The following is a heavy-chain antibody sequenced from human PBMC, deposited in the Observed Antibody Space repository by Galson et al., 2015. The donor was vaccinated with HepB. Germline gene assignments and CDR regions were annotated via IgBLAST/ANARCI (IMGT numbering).Heavy chain of an antibody. D-gene: IGHD6-6*01. Sequence: QSGAEVKKPGESLKISCKGSGYSFTSYWIGWVRQMPGKGLEWMGIIYPGDSDTRYSPSFQGQVTISADKSISTAYLQWSSLKASDTATYYCARKVGYSSSSGLFDYWGQGTLVTVSS. V-gene: IGHV5-51*01. CDR3: ARKVGYSSSSGLFDY. CDR1: GYSFTSYW. J-gene: IGHJ4*02. CDR2: IYPGDSDT.